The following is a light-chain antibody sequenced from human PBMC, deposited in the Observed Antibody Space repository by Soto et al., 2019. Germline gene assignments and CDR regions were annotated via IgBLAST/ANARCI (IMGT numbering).Light chain of an antibody. V-gene: IGKV1-39*01. J-gene: IGKJ2*01. CDR3: QQSFSTPPT. CDR1: QTLNSY. Sequence: DIQMTQSRSSLSASVGDRVTITCRASQTLNSYLNWYQQKPPKAPKLLIYAASRLQSGVPSRFNGSGTTTDFTLTIASLQPEDFATYFCQQSFSTPPTFGQGTKL. CDR2: AAS.